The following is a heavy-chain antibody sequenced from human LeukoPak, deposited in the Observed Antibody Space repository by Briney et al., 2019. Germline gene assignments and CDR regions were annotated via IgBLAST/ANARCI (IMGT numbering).Heavy chain of an antibody. V-gene: IGHV3-21*01. D-gene: IGHD6-19*01. CDR2: ISSSSSYI. J-gene: IGHJ4*02. CDR3: ARDPWGMLVVEVAGFDY. CDR1: GLTFSTYS. Sequence: GGSLRLSCAASGLTFSTYSMNWVRQAPGKGLEWVSSISSSSSYIYYADSVKGRFTISRDNAKNSLYLQMNSLRGEDTAVYYCARDPWGMLVVEVAGFDYRGQGTLVTVSS.